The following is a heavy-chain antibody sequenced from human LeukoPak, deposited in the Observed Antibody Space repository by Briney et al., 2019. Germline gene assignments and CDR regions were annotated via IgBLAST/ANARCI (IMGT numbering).Heavy chain of an antibody. Sequence: GGSLRLSCAASGFTFSSYSMNWVRQAPGKGLVWVSSISSSSSYIYYADSVKGRFTISRDNAKNSLYLQMNSLRAEDTAVYYCARENDYGDYDAFDIWGQGTMVTVSS. J-gene: IGHJ3*02. CDR2: ISSSSSYI. CDR3: ARENDYGDYDAFDI. V-gene: IGHV3-21*01. CDR1: GFTFSSYS. D-gene: IGHD4-17*01.